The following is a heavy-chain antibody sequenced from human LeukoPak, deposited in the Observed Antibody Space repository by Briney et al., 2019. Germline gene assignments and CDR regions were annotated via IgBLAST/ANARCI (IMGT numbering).Heavy chain of an antibody. V-gene: IGHV3-7*01. Sequence: SAGSLRLSCAASGFTFSGHWMSWVRQAPGKGLEWVANINQGGSDKYYVDSVKGRFTISRDNANNLLYLQMNSLRGEDTAVYYCTRDRSRAEDDWGQGTLVTVSS. J-gene: IGHJ4*02. D-gene: IGHD1-14*01. CDR2: INQGGSDK. CDR1: GFTFSGHW. CDR3: TRDRSRAEDD.